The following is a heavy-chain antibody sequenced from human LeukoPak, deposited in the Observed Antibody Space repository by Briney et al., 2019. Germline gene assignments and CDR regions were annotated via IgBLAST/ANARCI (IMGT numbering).Heavy chain of an antibody. CDR1: GFIFSSYE. J-gene: IGHJ4*02. V-gene: IGHV3-48*03. CDR2: ISSSGSTI. CDR3: ARDTNTAMADFDY. Sequence: PGGSLRLSCAASGFIFSSYEMNWVRQAPGKGLEWVSYISSSGSTIYYADSVKGRFTISRDNAKNSLYLQMNSLRAEDTAVYYCARDTNTAMADFDYWGQGTLVTVSS. D-gene: IGHD5-18*01.